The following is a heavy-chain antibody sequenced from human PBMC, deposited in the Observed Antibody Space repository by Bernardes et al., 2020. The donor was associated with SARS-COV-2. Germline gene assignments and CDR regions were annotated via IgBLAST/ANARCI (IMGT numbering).Heavy chain of an antibody. CDR2: INHSGST. CDR3: ARDNAGSGWVY. J-gene: IGHJ4*02. D-gene: IGHD6-19*01. V-gene: IGHV4-34*01. CDR1: GGSFSGYY. Sequence: SETLSLTCAVYGGSFSGYYWSWIRQPPGKGLEWIGEINHSGSTNYNPSLKSRVTISVDTSKNQFSLKLSSVTAADTAVYYCARDNAGSGWVYWGQGTLVIVSS.